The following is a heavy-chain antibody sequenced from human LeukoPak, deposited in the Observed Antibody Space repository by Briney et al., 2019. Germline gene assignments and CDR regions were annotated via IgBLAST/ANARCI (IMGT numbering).Heavy chain of an antibody. CDR1: GGSISSYY. CDR3: AGGDMTTVTTYGYYYYGMDV. J-gene: IGHJ6*02. V-gene: IGHV4-4*07. CDR2: IYTSGST. D-gene: IGHD4-17*01. Sequence: PSETLSLTCTVSGGSISSYYWSWLRQPAGKGLEWIGRIYTSGSTNYNPSLKSRVTMSVDTSKNQFSLKLSSVTAADTAVYYCAGGDMTTVTTYGYYYYGMDVWGQGTTVTVSS.